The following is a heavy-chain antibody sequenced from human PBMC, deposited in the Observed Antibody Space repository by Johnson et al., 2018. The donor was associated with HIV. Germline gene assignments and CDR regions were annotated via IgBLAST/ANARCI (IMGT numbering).Heavy chain of an antibody. CDR2: LSYDGNNN. J-gene: IGHJ3*02. V-gene: IGHV3-30*18. CDR1: GFTFSTYG. CDR3: AKVWQQLAHDAFDI. Sequence: QVQLVESGGGVVQPGRSLRLSCIASGFTFSTYGMHWVRQAPGKGLQWVALLSYDGNNNYYSDPVQGRFTISRDNSKNTLYLHMNNLTAEDTALYYCAKVWQQLAHDAFDIWGQGTMVTVSS. D-gene: IGHD6-13*01.